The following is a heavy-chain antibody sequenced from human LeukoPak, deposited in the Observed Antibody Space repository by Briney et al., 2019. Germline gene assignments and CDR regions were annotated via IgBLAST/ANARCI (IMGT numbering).Heavy chain of an antibody. J-gene: IGHJ6*04. CDR3: AAGGYSYGYGLRYYYYGMDV. CDR2: IVVGSGNT. Sequence: ASVKVSCKASGFTFTSSAVQWVRQARGQRLEWIGWIVVGSGNTNYAQKFQERVTITRDMSTGTAYMELSSLRSEDTAVYYCAAGGYSYGYGLRYYYYGMDVWGKGTTVTVSS. D-gene: IGHD5-18*01. CDR1: GFTFTSSA. V-gene: IGHV1-58*01.